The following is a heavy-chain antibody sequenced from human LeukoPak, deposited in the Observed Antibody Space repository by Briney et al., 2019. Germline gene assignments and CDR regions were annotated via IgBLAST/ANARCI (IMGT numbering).Heavy chain of an antibody. CDR2: ISGSGYST. Sequence: PGGSPRLSCAASGFTFSNYGMSWVRQAPGKGLEWVSAISGSGYSTYYADSVKGRFTISRDNSKNTLYLQMNSLRAEDTALYYCAKDRGTGWYYFDSWGQGILVTVSS. V-gene: IGHV3-23*01. CDR3: AKDRGTGWYYFDS. J-gene: IGHJ4*02. CDR1: GFTFSNYG. D-gene: IGHD6-19*01.